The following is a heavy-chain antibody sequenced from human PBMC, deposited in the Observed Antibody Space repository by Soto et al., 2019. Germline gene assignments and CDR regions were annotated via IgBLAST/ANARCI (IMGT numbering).Heavy chain of an antibody. D-gene: IGHD5-18*01. Sequence: ASVKVSCKASGYTFTYRYLHWVRQAPGQALEWMGWITPFNGNTNYAQKFQDRVTITRDRSMSTAYMELSSLRSEDTAMYYCASGGIQLWGPFDYWGQGTLVTVSS. CDR1: GYTFTYRY. CDR2: ITPFNGNT. V-gene: IGHV1-45*02. J-gene: IGHJ4*02. CDR3: ASGGIQLWGPFDY.